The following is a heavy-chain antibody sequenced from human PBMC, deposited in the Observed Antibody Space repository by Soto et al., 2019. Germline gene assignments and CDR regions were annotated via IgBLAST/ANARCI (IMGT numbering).Heavy chain of an antibody. CDR2: ISSSSSYI. V-gene: IGHV3-21*01. CDR3: ARSSLGNYYYYYMDV. J-gene: IGHJ6*03. Sequence: GGSLRLSCAASGFTFSSYSMNWVRQAPGKGLEWVSSISSSSSYIYYADSVKGRFTISRDNAKNSLYLQMNSLRAEDTAVYYCARSSLGNYYYYYMDVWGKGTTVTVSS. CDR1: GFTFSSYS.